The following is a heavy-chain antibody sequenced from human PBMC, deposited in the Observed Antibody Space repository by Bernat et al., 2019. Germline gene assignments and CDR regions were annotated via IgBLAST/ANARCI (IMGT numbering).Heavy chain of an antibody. Sequence: QVQLQESGPGLVKPSETLSLTCTVSGGSISSSSYYWGWIRQPPGKGLEWIGSIYYSGRTYYNPSLKSRVPISVDTSKNQFSLKLSSVTAADTAVYYCARRGSSGYYLYYFDYWGQGTLVTVSS. D-gene: IGHD3-22*01. CDR2: IYYSGRT. CDR3: ARRGSSGYYLYYFDY. J-gene: IGHJ4*02. CDR1: GGSISSSSYY. V-gene: IGHV4-39*01.